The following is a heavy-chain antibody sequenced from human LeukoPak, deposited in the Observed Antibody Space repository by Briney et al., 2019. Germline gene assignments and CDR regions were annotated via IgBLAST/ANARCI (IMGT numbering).Heavy chain of an antibody. V-gene: IGHV4-61*08. CDR2: IYYSGST. CDR1: GGSISSGGYY. Sequence: SQTLSLTCTVSGGSISSGGYYWSWIRQHPGKGLEWIGYIYYSGSTNYNPSLKSRVTISVDTSKNQFSLKLSSVTAADTAVYYCARGRIQLWSFPDFDYWGQGTLVTVSS. CDR3: ARGRIQLWSFPDFDY. D-gene: IGHD5-18*01. J-gene: IGHJ4*02.